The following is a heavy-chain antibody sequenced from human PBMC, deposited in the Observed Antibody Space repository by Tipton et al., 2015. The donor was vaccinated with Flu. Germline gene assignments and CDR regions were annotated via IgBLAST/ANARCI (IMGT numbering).Heavy chain of an antibody. V-gene: IGHV4-4*07. CDR3: ARDLRGYSGYTGGGAFDV. J-gene: IGHJ3*01. CDR1: GGSISTYY. CDR2: ISHSGST. Sequence: GLVKPSETLSLTCTVSGGSISTYYWSWIRQPAGKGLEWIGRISHSGSTNYNVSLNGRVIMSVDPSKGQLSLRLSSATAADTAKYYCARDLRGYSGYTGGGAFDVWGQGTVVTVSS. D-gene: IGHD5-12*01.